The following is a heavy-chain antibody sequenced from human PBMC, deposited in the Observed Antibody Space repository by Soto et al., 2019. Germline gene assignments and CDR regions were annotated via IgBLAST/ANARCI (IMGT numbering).Heavy chain of an antibody. CDR2: IYHSGST. Sequence: QVQLQESGPGLVKPSQTLSLTCTVSGGSISSGDYYWSWIRQPPGKGLEWIGYIYHSGSTYSTPSLKSRVTISVDTSKNQFSLKLSSVTAADTAVYYCARERPDGARLDPWGQGTLVTVSS. V-gene: IGHV4-30-4*01. J-gene: IGHJ5*02. CDR3: ARERPDGARLDP. D-gene: IGHD6-6*01. CDR1: GGSISSGDYY.